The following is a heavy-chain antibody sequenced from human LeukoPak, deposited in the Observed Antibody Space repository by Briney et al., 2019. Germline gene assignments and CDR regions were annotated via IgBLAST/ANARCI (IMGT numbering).Heavy chain of an antibody. CDR1: GFTFSNYW. Sequence: GGSLRLSCAASGFTFSNYWMHWVRQGPGKGLVWVSRINGDGSTTHYADSVKGRFTISRDNAKNTLYLQMNSLRAEDTAVYYCARSNYYGMDVWGKGTTVTVSS. J-gene: IGHJ6*04. CDR3: ARSNYYGMDV. V-gene: IGHV3-74*01. CDR2: INGDGSTT.